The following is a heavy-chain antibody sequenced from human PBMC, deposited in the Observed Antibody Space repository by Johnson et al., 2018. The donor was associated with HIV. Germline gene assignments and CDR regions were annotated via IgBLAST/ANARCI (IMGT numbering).Heavy chain of an antibody. CDR2: IYSGGST. D-gene: IGHD3-22*01. Sequence: VQLVESVGGLVQPGRSLRFSCAGSGFTVSRSYMSWVRQAPGKGLEWVSVIYSGGSTYYADSVKGRCTISRDNSKNTLHLQMNSLRAEDTAVYYCARGSRYTYDYDDAHLLHAFDIWGQGTVVTVSS. V-gene: IGHV3-66*02. CDR3: ARGSRYTYDYDDAHLLHAFDI. CDR1: GFTVSRSY. J-gene: IGHJ3*02.